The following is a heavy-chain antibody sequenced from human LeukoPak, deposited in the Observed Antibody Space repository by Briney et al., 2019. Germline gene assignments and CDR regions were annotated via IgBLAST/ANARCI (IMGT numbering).Heavy chain of an antibody. CDR1: GYTFTSYG. CDR2: ISAYNGNT. Sequence: ASVKVSCKVSGYTFTSYGISWVRQAPGQGLEWMGWISAYNGNTNYAQKLQGRVTMTTDTSTSTAYMELRSLRSDDTAVYYCAREGYSSSWYGLYYFDYWGQGTLVTVSS. CDR3: AREGYSSSWYGLYYFDY. D-gene: IGHD6-13*01. J-gene: IGHJ4*02. V-gene: IGHV1-18*01.